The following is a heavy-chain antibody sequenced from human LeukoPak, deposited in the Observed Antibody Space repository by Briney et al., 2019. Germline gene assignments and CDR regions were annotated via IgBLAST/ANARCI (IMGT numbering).Heavy chain of an antibody. Sequence: GASVKVSCKASGYTFTRYDINWVRQATGQGLEWMGWMNPNSGNTGYAEKFQDRVTMTRNTSISTAYMELSSLRSEDTAVYYCAIWRGWEFRFDPWGQGTLVTVSS. V-gene: IGHV1-8*01. CDR1: GYTFTRYD. CDR3: AIWRGWEFRFDP. CDR2: MNPNSGNT. D-gene: IGHD1-1*01. J-gene: IGHJ5*02.